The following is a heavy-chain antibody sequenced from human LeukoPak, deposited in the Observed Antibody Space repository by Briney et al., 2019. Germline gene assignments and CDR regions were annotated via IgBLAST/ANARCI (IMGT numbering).Heavy chain of an antibody. J-gene: IGHJ2*01. CDR3: ARDTRGYFDL. Sequence: GGSLRLSCAASGFTFSSYWMSWVRQAPGKGLEWVANIKQGGSEKFYVDSVKGRFTISRDNAKKSLYLQMNSLRAGDTAVYYCARDTRGYFDLWGRGTQVTVSS. CDR2: IKQGGSEK. CDR1: GFTFSSYW. V-gene: IGHV3-7*04. D-gene: IGHD1-1*01.